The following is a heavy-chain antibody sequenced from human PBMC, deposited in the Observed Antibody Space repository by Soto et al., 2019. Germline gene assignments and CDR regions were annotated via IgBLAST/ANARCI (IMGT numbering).Heavy chain of an antibody. Sequence: ASVKVSCKASGYTFTSYGISWVRQAPGQGLEWMGWINAYNGNTKYSQKFQGRVTMTTDTSTSTAYMELRSLRSEDMAVYYCARSPGLFSAYWGQGTLVPVSS. D-gene: IGHD3-16*01. CDR2: INAYNGNT. V-gene: IGHV1-18*03. CDR3: ARSPGLFSAY. J-gene: IGHJ4*02. CDR1: GYTFTSYG.